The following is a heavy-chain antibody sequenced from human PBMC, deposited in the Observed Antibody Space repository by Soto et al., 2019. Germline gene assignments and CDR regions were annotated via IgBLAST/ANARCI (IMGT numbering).Heavy chain of an antibody. CDR1: GYTFTSYA. CDR2: INPNSGGT. J-gene: IGHJ6*02. V-gene: IGHV1-2*04. D-gene: IGHD3-3*01. Sequence: ASVKVSCKASGYTFTSYAMHWVRQAPGQRLEWMGWINPNSGGTNYAQKFQGWVTMTRDTSISTAYMELSRLRSDDTAVYYCARSYYDFWSGYHPINAAPYYYYGMDVWGQGTTVTVSS. CDR3: ARSYYDFWSGYHPINAAPYYYYGMDV.